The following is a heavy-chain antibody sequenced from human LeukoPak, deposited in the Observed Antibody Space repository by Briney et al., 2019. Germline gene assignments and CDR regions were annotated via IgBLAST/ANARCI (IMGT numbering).Heavy chain of an antibody. CDR2: IKSDGSSA. CDR1: GFTFSGYW. CDR3: AREVASAAFDY. D-gene: IGHD5-12*01. V-gene: IGHV3-74*03. Sequence: PGGSLRLPCAASGFTFSGYWMHWVRQAPGKGLVWVSLIKSDGSSAMYADSVKGRFSISRDNAKNTLYLQMNSLRAEDTAVYFCAREVASAAFDYWGQGTPVTVSS. J-gene: IGHJ4*02.